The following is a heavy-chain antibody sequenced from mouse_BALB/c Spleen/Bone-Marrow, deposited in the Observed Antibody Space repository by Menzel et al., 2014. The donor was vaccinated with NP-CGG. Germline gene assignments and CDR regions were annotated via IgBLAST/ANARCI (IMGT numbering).Heavy chain of an antibody. CDR2: ISDGGSYT. D-gene: IGHD2-12*01. J-gene: IGHJ4*01. CDR3: ARDYDYAMDY. CDR1: GFTFSDYY. V-gene: IGHV5-4*02. Sequence: DVMLVESGGGLVKPGGSLKLSCVASGFTFSDYYMYWVRQTPEKRLEWVATISDGGSYTYYPDSVKGRFTISRDNAKNNLYLQMSSLKSEDTAMYYCARDYDYAMDYWGQGTSVTVSS.